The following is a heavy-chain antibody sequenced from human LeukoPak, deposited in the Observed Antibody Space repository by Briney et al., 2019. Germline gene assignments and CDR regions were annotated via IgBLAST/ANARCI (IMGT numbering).Heavy chain of an antibody. Sequence: GGSLRLSCAASGFTVSSNYMSWVRQAPGKGLEWVSVIYSGGSTYYADSVKGRFTISRDNSKNTLYLQMNSLRAEDTAVYYCARDRAYSSRRRSRYYFECWGQGTLVTVSS. CDR3: ARDRAYSSRRRSRYYFEC. CDR2: IYSGGST. D-gene: IGHD6-19*01. J-gene: IGHJ4*02. CDR1: GFTVSSNY. V-gene: IGHV3-66*01.